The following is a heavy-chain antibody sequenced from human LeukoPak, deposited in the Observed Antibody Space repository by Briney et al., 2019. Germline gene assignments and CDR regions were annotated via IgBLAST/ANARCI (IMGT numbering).Heavy chain of an antibody. CDR1: VLTFRRYW. CDR3: ARNVDAFDI. CDR2: INQHGSEK. Sequence: GGALRLSCTASVLTFRRYWMSWVRQAPGKGLEWVANINQHGSEKYYVDSVKGRLTISRDNAKNSLFLQLNSLRAEDTAVYYCARNVDAFDIWGQGTMVTVSS. J-gene: IGHJ3*02. V-gene: IGHV3-7*01.